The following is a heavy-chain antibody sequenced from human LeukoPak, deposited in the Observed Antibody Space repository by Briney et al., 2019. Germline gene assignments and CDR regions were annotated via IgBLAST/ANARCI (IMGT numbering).Heavy chain of an antibody. Sequence: GGSLRLSCAASGFTFSNYGMHWVRQAPGKGLEWVAIISYDGSNKYYADSVKGRFTVSRDNSKNTLYLQMSSLGVEDTAVYYCAKGAGSSGYYYQNHFDYWGQGTLVTVSS. D-gene: IGHD3-22*01. CDR3: AKGAGSSGYYYQNHFDY. J-gene: IGHJ4*02. V-gene: IGHV3-30*18. CDR1: GFTFSNYG. CDR2: ISYDGSNK.